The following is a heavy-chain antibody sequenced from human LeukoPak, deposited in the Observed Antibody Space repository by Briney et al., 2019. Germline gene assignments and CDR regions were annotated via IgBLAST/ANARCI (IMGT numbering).Heavy chain of an antibody. CDR2: IIPIFGTA. J-gene: IGHJ3*02. CDR1: GGTFSSYA. Sequence: SVKVSCKASGGTFSSYAISWVRQAPGQGLEWMGGIIPIFGTANYAQKFQGRVTITADESTSTAYMELSSLRSEDTAVYYCATDHYDSLAFDIWGQGTMVTVSS. D-gene: IGHD3-22*01. CDR3: ATDHYDSLAFDI. V-gene: IGHV1-69*13.